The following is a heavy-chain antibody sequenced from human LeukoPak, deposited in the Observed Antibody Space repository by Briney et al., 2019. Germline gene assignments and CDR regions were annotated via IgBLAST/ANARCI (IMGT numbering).Heavy chain of an antibody. CDR2: ISSSGSTI. V-gene: IGHV3-11*01. CDR1: GFTFSDYY. D-gene: IGHD2-15*01. Sequence: GGSPRLSCAASGFTFSDYYMSWIRQAPGKGLEWVSYISSSGSTIYYADSVKGRFTISRDNAKNSLYLQMNSLRAEDTAVYYCARDVGVVVVARENWFDPWGQGTLVTVSS. CDR3: ARDVGVVVVARENWFDP. J-gene: IGHJ5*02.